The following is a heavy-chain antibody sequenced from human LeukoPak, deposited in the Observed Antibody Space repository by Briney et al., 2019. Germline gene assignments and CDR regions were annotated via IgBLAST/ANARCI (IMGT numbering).Heavy chain of an antibody. CDR2: IYHSGST. D-gene: IGHD4-17*01. J-gene: IGHJ4*02. V-gene: IGHV4-38-2*02. CDR1: GYSISSGYY. CDR3: ASTGYGDYN. Sequence: SETLSLTCTVSGYSISSGYYWGWIRQPPGKGLEWIGSIYHSGSTYYNPSLKSRVTISVDTSKNQFSLKLSSVTAADTAVYYCASTGYGDYNWGQGTLVTVSS.